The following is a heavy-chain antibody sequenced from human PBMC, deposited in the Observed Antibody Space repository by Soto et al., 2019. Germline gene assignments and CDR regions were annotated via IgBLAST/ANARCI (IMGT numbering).Heavy chain of an antibody. V-gene: IGHV1-8*01. J-gene: IGHJ5*01. CDR2: MNPNNGNT. CDR1: GYTFTTYE. CDR3: ARGDPFTSSWYWFDS. D-gene: IGHD6-13*01. Sequence: QVLLVQSGAEMKKPGASVKVSCEASGYTFTTYEINWVRQATGQGREWMGWMNPNNGNTGFAQKFQGRVTMTRNTSISTAHMQRGSLTSEDTAVNYCARGDPFTSSWYWFDSWGQGTPVTVSS.